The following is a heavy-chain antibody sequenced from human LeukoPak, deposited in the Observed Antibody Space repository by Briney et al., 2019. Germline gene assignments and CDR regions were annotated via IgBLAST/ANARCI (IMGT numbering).Heavy chain of an antibody. CDR1: GYTFTGYY. J-gene: IGHJ3*02. CDR3: ARGLWPELRYFDWSRRGDAFDI. D-gene: IGHD3-9*01. CDR2: INPNSGGT. Sequence: GASVKVSCKASGYTFTGYYMHWVRQAPGQGLEWMGWINPNSGGTNYAQKFQGRVTMTRDTSISTAYMELSRLRSDDTAMYYCARGLWPELRYFDWSRRGDAFDIWGQGTMVTVSS. V-gene: IGHV1-2*02.